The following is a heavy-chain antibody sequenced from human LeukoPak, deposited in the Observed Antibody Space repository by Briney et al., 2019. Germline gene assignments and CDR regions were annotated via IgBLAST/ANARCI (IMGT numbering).Heavy chain of an antibody. D-gene: IGHD5-18*01. V-gene: IGHV3-23*01. Sequence: GGSLRLSCAASGFTFSSYAMSWVRQAPGKGLEWVSAISGSGSRTYYADSVKGRFTISRDNSKNTLYLQMNSLGAEDTAVYYRAKDGRGYSYGTFDYWGQGTLVTVSS. CDR2: ISGSGSRT. CDR3: AKDGRGYSYGTFDY. CDR1: GFTFSSYA. J-gene: IGHJ4*02.